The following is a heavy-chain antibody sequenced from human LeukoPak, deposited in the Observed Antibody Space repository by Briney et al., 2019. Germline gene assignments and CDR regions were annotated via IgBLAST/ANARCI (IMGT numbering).Heavy chain of an antibody. D-gene: IGHD2-15*01. CDR3: VKDGRYCSGGSPCWVYYYGMDV. CDR1: GFTFSSYA. Sequence: PGGSLRLSCAASGFTFSSYAMSWVRQAPGKGLEWVSAISGSGGSTYYADSVKGRFTISRDNSKNTLYLQMNSLRAEDTAVYYCVKDGRYCSGGSPCWVYYYGMDVWGQGTTVTVSS. V-gene: IGHV3-23*01. J-gene: IGHJ6*02. CDR2: ISGSGGST.